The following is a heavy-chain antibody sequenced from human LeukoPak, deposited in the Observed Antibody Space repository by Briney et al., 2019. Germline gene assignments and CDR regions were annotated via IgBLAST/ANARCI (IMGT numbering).Heavy chain of an antibody. CDR3: ARGRSSPNRKY. CDR1: GFTFSNYA. D-gene: IGHD1-14*01. V-gene: IGHV3-30*04. Sequence: GGSLGLSCAASGFTFSNYAMHWVRHAPGKRLQWVSVISSDGLNKYYADSAKGRFTISRDNSVSTVYLQMNSLRPEDTAVYYCARGRSSPNRKYWGQGTLVTVSS. CDR2: ISSDGLNK. J-gene: IGHJ4*02.